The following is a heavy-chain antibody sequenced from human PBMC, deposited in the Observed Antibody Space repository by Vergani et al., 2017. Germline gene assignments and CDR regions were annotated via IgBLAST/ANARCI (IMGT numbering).Heavy chain of an antibody. CDR3: AREAGYSYGNVDY. V-gene: IGHV3-48*03. CDR1: GFTFSSYE. D-gene: IGHD5-18*01. J-gene: IGHJ4*02. Sequence: EVQLVESGGGLVQPGGSLRLSCAASGFTFSSYEMNWVRQAPGKGLEWVSYISSSGSTIYYADSVKGRFTISRDNAKNSLYLQMNSLRAEDTAAYYCAREAGYSYGNVDYWGQGTLVTVSS. CDR2: ISSSGSTI.